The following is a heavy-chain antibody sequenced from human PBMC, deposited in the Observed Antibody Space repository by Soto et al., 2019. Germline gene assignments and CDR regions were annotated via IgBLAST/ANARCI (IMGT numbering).Heavy chain of an antibody. CDR3: ARSDIVATHLNY. V-gene: IGHV4-61*01. D-gene: IGHD5-12*01. Sequence: PSETLSLTGTVSGGSVSSGSYYWSGIRQPPGKGLEWIGYIYYSGSTNYNPSLKSRVTISVDTSKKQYSLKLSSVTAADTAVYYCARSDIVATHLNYWGKGNLVTVSS. CDR2: IYYSGST. J-gene: IGHJ4*02. CDR1: GGSVSSGSYY.